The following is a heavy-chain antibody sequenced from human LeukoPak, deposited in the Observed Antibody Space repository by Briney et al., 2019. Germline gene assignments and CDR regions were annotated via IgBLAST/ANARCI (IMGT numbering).Heavy chain of an antibody. CDR3: ARLPLPEGSYYYDSSGYYYFDY. CDR2: IKQDGSEK. V-gene: IGHV3-7*01. Sequence: GGSLRLSCAASGFTFSSYWMSWVRQAPGKGLEWVANIKQDGSEKYYVDSVKGRFTISRDNAKNSPYLQMNSLRAEDTAVYYCARLPLPEGSYYYDSSGYYYFDYWGQGTLVTVSS. D-gene: IGHD3-22*01. CDR1: GFTFSSYW. J-gene: IGHJ4*02.